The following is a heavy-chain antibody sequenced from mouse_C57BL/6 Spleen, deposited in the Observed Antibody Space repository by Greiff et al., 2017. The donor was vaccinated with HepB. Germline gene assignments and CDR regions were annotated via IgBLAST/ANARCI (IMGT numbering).Heavy chain of an antibody. V-gene: IGHV1-54*01. CDR3: ARTYDYLDY. J-gene: IGHJ2*01. Sequence: QVQLQQSGAELVRPGTSVKVSCKASGYAFTNYLIEWVKQRPGQGLEWIGVINPGSGGTNYNEKFKGKATLTADKSSSTAYMQLSSLTSEDSAVYFCARTYDYLDYWGQGTTLTVSS. CDR1: GYAFTNYL. CDR2: INPGSGGT. D-gene: IGHD2-3*01.